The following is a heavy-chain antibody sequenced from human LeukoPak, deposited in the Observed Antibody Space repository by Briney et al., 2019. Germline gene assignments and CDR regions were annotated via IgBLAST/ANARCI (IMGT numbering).Heavy chain of an antibody. Sequence: GGSLRLSCAASGFTFSSCAMNWVRQAPGKGLEWLSSISRTSDYIYYADSVKGRFTISRDNAKNSLYLQMNSLRAEDTAVYYCARDSQLPRDYWGQGTLVTVSS. V-gene: IGHV3-21*01. D-gene: IGHD2-2*01. CDR1: GFTFSSCA. CDR3: ARDSQLPRDY. CDR2: ISRTSDYI. J-gene: IGHJ4*02.